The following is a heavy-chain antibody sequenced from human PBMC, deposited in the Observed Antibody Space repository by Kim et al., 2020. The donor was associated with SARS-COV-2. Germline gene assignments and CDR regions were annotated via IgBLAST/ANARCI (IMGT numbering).Heavy chain of an antibody. CDR3: ARHSYYYDSSGSYYYFDY. CDR1: GGSISSSSYY. D-gene: IGHD3-22*01. CDR2: IHYSGTT. V-gene: IGHV4-39*01. J-gene: IGHJ4*02. Sequence: SETLSLTCTVSGGSISSSSYYWGWIRQPPGKGLEWIGSIHYSGTTYYNPSLKSRVTISVDTSKNQFSLKPSSVTAADTAVYYCARHSYYYDSSGSYYYFDYWGQGTLVTVSS.